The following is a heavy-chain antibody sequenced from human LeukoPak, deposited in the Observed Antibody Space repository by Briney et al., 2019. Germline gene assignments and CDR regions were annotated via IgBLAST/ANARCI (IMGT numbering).Heavy chain of an antibody. J-gene: IGHJ4*02. V-gene: IGHV3-11*04. Sequence: PGGSLRLSCAASGFTFSDYNMRWIRQAPGKGLEWVSSISRSGSTKYYADSVKGRFTISRDNAKNSLYLQMNSLRAEDTAVYYCASRYCSMWGQGTLVTVSS. CDR2: ISRSGSTK. CDR1: GFTFSDYN. CDR3: ASRYCSM. D-gene: IGHD2-2*01.